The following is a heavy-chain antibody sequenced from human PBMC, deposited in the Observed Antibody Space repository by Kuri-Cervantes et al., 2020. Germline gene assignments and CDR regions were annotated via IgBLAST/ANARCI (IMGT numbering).Heavy chain of an antibody. CDR3: AREAGRQWLAIYYYYYYGMDV. J-gene: IGHJ6*02. V-gene: IGHV1-8*01. D-gene: IGHD6-19*01. CDR1: GYTFTSYD. CDR2: MNPNSGTT. Sequence: ASVKVSCKASGYTFTSYDINWVRQATGQGLEWMGWMNPNSGTTGYAQKFQGRVTMTRNTSISTAYMELSSLRSEDTAVYYCAREAGRQWLAIYYYYYYGMDVWGQGTTVTVSS.